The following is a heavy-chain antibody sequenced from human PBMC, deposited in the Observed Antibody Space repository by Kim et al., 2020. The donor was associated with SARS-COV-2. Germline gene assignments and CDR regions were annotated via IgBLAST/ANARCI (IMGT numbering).Heavy chain of an antibody. CDR2: IYYSGST. Sequence: SETLSLTCTVSGGSVSSGSYYWSWIRQPPGKGLEWIGYIYYSGSTNYNPSLKSRVTISVDTSKNQFSLKLSSVTAADTAVYYCAREPSSYGSGSFDYWGQGTLVTVSS. V-gene: IGHV4-61*01. CDR3: AREPSSYGSGSFDY. D-gene: IGHD3-10*01. J-gene: IGHJ4*02. CDR1: GGSVSSGSYY.